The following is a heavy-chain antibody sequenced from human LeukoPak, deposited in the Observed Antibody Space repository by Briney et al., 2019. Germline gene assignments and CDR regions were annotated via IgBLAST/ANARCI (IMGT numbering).Heavy chain of an antibody. D-gene: IGHD1-1*01. J-gene: IGHJ5*02. V-gene: IGHV3-21*01. CDR2: ISCSGTYI. CDR3: ARDNVAWNDVHWFDP. Sequence: GGSLRLSCAASGFTFSTYTMNWVRQAPGKGLEWVSSISCSGTYIFYADSVKGRFTISRDNAKNSLYLQMSSLRAEDTAMYYCARDNVAWNDVHWFDPWGQGTLVTVSS. CDR1: GFTFSTYT.